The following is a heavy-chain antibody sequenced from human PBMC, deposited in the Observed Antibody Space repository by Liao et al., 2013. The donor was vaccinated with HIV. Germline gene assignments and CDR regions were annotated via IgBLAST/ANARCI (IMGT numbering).Heavy chain of an antibody. J-gene: IGHJ4*02. D-gene: IGHD4-17*01. V-gene: IGHV4-30-4*08. CDR2: IYYSGST. Sequence: QLQLQESGPGLVKPSETLSLICTVSGGSISSGDYYWSWIRQPPGKGLEWIGYIYYSGSTYYNPSLKSRVTISVDTSKNQFSLKLSSVTAADTAVYYCATSPDTVTTGYFDYWGQGTLVTVSS. CDR1: GGSISSGDYY. CDR3: ATSPDTVTTGYFDY.